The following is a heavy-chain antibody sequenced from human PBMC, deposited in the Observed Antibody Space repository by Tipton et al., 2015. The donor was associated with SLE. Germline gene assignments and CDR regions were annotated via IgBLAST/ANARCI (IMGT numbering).Heavy chain of an antibody. CDR1: GGTFYSYA. J-gene: IGHJ4*02. V-gene: IGHV1-69*01. D-gene: IGHD5-18*01. CDR3: ARAGAYSYGYFDY. CDR2: IIPFFGTA. Sequence: QVQLMQSGAEVKKPGSSVKVSCKASGGTFYSYAISWVRQAPGQGLEWMGGIIPFFGTAQYAQKFQGRVTITTDESTSTAYMELSSLRSEDTAVYYCARAGAYSYGYFDYWGQGTLVTVSS.